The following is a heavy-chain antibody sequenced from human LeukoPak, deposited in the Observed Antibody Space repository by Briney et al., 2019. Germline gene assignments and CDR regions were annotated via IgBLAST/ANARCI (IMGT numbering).Heavy chain of an antibody. CDR1: GFTFSSYA. D-gene: IGHD1-26*01. V-gene: IGHV3-30-3*01. Sequence: PGRSLRLSCAASGFTFSSYAMHWVRQAPGKGLEWVAVISYDGSNKYYADSVKGRFTISRDNSKNTLYLQMNSLRAEDTAVYYCAKDLGPNLSGSYGPQPDWFDPWGQGTLVTVSS. J-gene: IGHJ5*02. CDR2: ISYDGSNK. CDR3: AKDLGPNLSGSYGPQPDWFDP.